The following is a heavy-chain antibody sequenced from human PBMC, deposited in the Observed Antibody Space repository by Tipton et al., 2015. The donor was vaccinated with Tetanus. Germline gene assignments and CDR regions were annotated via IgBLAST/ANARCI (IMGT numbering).Heavy chain of an antibody. Sequence: SLRLSCAASGFTFSSYGMHWVRQAPGKGLEWVAYISHDGSNEHLVDSVKGRFTISRDNSKNTLYLQMNSLRPEDTAVYYCAKLKQWTQPDYWGRGTPVTVSS. CDR1: GFTFSSYG. CDR3: AKLKQWTQPDY. CDR2: ISHDGSNE. J-gene: IGHJ4*02. V-gene: IGHV3-30*18. D-gene: IGHD6-19*01.